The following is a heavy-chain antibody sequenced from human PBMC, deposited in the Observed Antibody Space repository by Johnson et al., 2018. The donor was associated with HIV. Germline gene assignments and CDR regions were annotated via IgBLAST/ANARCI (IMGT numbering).Heavy chain of an antibody. CDR1: GFTFSSYA. Sequence: QVQLVESGGGVVQPGRSLRLSCAASGFTFSSYAMHWVRQAPGKGLEWVAVISYVGSNKYYADSVKGRFTISRDNSKNTLYLQMNSLRIDDTGVYYCAKDLGAAELTPDVFDLWGQGTMVTVSS. V-gene: IGHV3-30*04. CDR2: ISYVGSNK. J-gene: IGHJ3*01. D-gene: IGHD1-7*01. CDR3: AKDLGAAELTPDVFDL.